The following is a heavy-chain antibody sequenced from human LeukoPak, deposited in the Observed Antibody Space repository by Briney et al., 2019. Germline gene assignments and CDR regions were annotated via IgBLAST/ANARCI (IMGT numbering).Heavy chain of an antibody. CDR1: GFTFSSYA. J-gene: IGHJ6*02. Sequence: GGSLRLSCAASGFTFSSYAMSWVRQAPGKGLEWVSAISGSGGSTYYADSVKGRFTISRDNSKNTLYLQMNSLRAEDTAVYYRAKAGSSGDYRYYYYGMDVWGQGTTVTVSS. CDR3: AKAGSSGDYRYYYYGMDV. D-gene: IGHD4-17*01. CDR2: ISGSGGST. V-gene: IGHV3-23*01.